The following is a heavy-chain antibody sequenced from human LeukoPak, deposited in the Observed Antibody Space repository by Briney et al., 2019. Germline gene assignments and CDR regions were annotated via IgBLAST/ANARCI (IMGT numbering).Heavy chain of an antibody. V-gene: IGHV4-59*01. CDR1: GASMSTYY. Sequence: PSETLSLTCAASGASMSTYYWSWIRQPPGQGLEWIGYISYRGGTNYNPSLKSRDTMSWDTSKNQFSLKLSSVTAADTAIYYCARVGDTSDYFYYLDYWGQGALVTVSS. D-gene: IGHD3-22*01. CDR3: ARVGDTSDYFYYLDY. J-gene: IGHJ4*02. CDR2: ISYRGGT.